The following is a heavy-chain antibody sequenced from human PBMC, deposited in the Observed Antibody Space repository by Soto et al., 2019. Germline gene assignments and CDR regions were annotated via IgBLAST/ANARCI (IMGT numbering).Heavy chain of an antibody. Sequence: PGVSLRLSCAASGFTFSSYSMNWVRQAPGKGLEWVSSISSSSSYIYYADSVKGRFTISRDNAKNSLYLQMNSLRAEDTAVYYCARDTYYDFWSGPHYFDYWGQGTLVTVSS. J-gene: IGHJ4*02. CDR2: ISSSSSYI. V-gene: IGHV3-21*01. D-gene: IGHD3-3*01. CDR1: GFTFSSYS. CDR3: ARDTYYDFWSGPHYFDY.